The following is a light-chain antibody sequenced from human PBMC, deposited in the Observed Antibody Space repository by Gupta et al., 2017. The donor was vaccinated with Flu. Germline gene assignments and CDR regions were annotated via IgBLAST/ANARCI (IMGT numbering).Light chain of an antibody. J-gene: IGLJ3*02. CDR3: CSYAGSYTWV. CDR1: SSDVGGYTY. CDR2: DVN. V-gene: IGLV2-11*01. Sequence: QSALTQPRSVSGSPGQSVTISCTGTSSDVGGYTYVSWYQQHPGKAPKLMIYDVNKRPSGVPDRFSGSKSGNTASLTISGLQAEDEADYYCCSYAGSYTWVFGGGTKLTGL.